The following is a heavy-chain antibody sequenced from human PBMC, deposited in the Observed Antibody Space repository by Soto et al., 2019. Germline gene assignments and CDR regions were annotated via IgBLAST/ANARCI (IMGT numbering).Heavy chain of an antibody. D-gene: IGHD2-2*01. CDR3: ARGRRDGDHMGYDYYYGMDV. CDR2: IIPIFGTA. Sequence: QVQLVQSGAEVKKPGSSVKVSCKASGGTFSSYDISWVRQAPGQGLEWMGGIIPIFGTANYAQKFQGRVTITADEATSTAYMELSSLRSEDTAVYYCARGRRDGDHMGYDYYYGMDVWGQGTTVTVSS. CDR1: GGTFSSYD. J-gene: IGHJ6*02. V-gene: IGHV1-69*12.